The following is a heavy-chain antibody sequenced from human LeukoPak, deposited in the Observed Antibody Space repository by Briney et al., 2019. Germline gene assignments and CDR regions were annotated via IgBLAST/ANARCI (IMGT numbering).Heavy chain of an antibody. V-gene: IGHV4-39*01. CDR2: IYYSGST. Sequence: SETLSLTCTVSGGSISSSSYYWGWIRQPPGKGLEWIGSIYYSGSTYYNPSLKSRVTISVDTSKSQFSLKLSSVTVADTAVYYCARLISSSWYHEVLLGRDYWGQGTLVTVSS. CDR3: ARLISSSWYHEVLLGRDY. D-gene: IGHD6-13*01. CDR1: GGSISSSSYY. J-gene: IGHJ4*02.